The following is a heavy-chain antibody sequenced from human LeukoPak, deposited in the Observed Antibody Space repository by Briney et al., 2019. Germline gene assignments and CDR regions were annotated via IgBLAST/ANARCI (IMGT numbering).Heavy chain of an antibody. CDR3: AKDSSAVTDY. Sequence: PGGSLRLSCAASGFTVSSNYMHWVRQAPGKGLEWVAIISYDGSNKYYADSVKGRFTISRDNSKNTLFLQMNSLRAEDTAVYYCAKDSSAVTDYWGQGTLVTVSS. CDR1: GFTVSSNY. J-gene: IGHJ4*02. CDR2: ISYDGSNK. D-gene: IGHD2-2*01. V-gene: IGHV3-30*18.